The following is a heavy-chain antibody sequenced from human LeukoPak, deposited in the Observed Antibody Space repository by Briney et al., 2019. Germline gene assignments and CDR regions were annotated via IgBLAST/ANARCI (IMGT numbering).Heavy chain of an antibody. D-gene: IGHD3-10*01. CDR3: ARVPLYGSGSNWFDP. J-gene: IGHJ5*02. CDR2: INPSGGST. CDR1: GYTFTSYY. Sequence: ASVKVSCKASGYTFTSYYMHWVRQAPGQGLEWMGIINPSGGSTSYAQKFQGRVTMTRDTSISTAYMELSRLRSDDTAVYYCARVPLYGSGSNWFDPWGQGTLVTVSS. V-gene: IGHV1-46*01.